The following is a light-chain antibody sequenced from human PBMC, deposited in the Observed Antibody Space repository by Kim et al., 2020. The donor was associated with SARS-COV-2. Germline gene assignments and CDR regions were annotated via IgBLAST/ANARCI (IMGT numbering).Light chain of an antibody. V-gene: IGKV1-5*03. CDR3: QQYDSYPLT. CDR1: QSIRNW. Sequence: SSSVGDRVTITCRASQSIRNWLAWYQQKPGKAPKLLIYKAYTLESGVSSRFTGSGSGTEFTLTISSLQPDDFATYYCQQYDSYPLTFGGGTKVDIK. J-gene: IGKJ4*01. CDR2: KAY.